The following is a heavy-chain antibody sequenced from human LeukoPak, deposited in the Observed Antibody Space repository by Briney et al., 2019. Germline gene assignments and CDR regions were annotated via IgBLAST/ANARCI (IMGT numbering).Heavy chain of an antibody. D-gene: IGHD5-12*01. J-gene: IGHJ4*02. CDR2: INKDGSEK. CDR3: ARDYDSFDY. CDR1: GFTFSNYW. Sequence: GGSLRLSCAASGFTFSNYWMSWVRQTPGKGLEWVANINKDGSEKYYVDSVKGRFTISRDNAKNSLYLQMNSLRAEDTAVYYCARDYDSFDYWGQGTLVTVSS. V-gene: IGHV3-7*01.